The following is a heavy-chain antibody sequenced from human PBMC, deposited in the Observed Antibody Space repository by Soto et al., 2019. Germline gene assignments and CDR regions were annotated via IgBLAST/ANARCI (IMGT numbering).Heavy chain of an antibody. J-gene: IGHJ4*02. CDR3: ARVFDY. Sequence: QLQLQESGPGLVKPSETLSLTCTVSGDSITRGSYYWGWIRKPPGKGLVWIGSIHYSGSTYYNPSLKSRLTISVDTSKNQFSLKLNSMTAADTAVYYCARVFDYWGQGTLVTVSS. CDR1: GDSITRGSYY. V-gene: IGHV4-39*01. CDR2: IHYSGST.